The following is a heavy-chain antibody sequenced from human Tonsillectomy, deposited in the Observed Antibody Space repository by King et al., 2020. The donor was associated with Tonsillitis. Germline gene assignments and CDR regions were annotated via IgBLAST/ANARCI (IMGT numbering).Heavy chain of an antibody. CDR2: IYYSGST. V-gene: IGHV4-39*01. CDR1: GGSISSSSYY. Sequence: QLQESGPGLVKPSETLSLTCTVSGGSISSSSYYWGWIRQPPGKGLEWIGTIYYSGSTYYNPSLKSRVTISVDTSKKQFSLKLGSVTAADTAVYYCVLNVYGSGSYYKASEYWGQGTLVTVSS. J-gene: IGHJ4*02. CDR3: VLNVYGSGSYYKASEY. D-gene: IGHD3-10*01.